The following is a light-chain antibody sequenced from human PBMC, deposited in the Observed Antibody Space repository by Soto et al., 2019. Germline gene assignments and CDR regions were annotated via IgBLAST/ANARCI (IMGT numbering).Light chain of an antibody. J-gene: IGKJ5*01. V-gene: IGKV1-33*01. CDR3: QQFYDLPIT. CDR1: QDISDV. CDR2: DAS. Sequence: DIQMTQSPSALSASVGDRVTITCQASQDISDVLNWYQQQPGKAPKVLIYDASKLQTGVPSRFSGRGSGKDFTFTISSLQPDDSGTYYCQQFYDLPITFGQGTRLEMK.